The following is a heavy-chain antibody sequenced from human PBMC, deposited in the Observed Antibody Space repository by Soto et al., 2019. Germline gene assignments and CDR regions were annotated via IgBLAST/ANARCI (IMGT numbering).Heavy chain of an antibody. D-gene: IGHD4-17*01. CDR3: ARDKSYLVTTSDAFDI. CDR1: GFTFSDYY. V-gene: IGHV3-11*01. Sequence: GSLRLSCAASGFTFSDYYMNWIRQAPGKGLEWVSYINGGSTTIYYADSVKGRFTISRDNAKKSLFLQMNSLRAEDTAVYYCARDKSYLVTTSDAFDIWGQGTMVTVSS. CDR2: INGGSTTI. J-gene: IGHJ3*02.